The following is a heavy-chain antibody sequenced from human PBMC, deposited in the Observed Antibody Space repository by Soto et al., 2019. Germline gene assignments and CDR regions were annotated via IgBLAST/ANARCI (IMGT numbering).Heavy chain of an antibody. CDR3: VKDKGAAAGFDY. CDR2: ISYEGSEK. J-gene: IGHJ4*02. CDR1: GFTFSNNG. D-gene: IGHD6-13*01. V-gene: IGHV3-30*18. Sequence: QVHLVESGGGVVQPGRSLRLSCAASGFTFSNNGMHWVRQAPGKGLEWMGVISYEGSEKYYAGSVKGRFTISRDNSKNTLYLQMDTLRAEDTAIYYCVKDKGAAAGFDYWGQGIRVTVSS.